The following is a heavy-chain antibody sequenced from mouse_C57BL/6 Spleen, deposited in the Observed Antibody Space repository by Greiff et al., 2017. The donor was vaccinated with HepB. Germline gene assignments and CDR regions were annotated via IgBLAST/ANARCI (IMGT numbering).Heavy chain of an antibody. V-gene: IGHV1-50*01. D-gene: IGHD1-1*01. Sequence: QVQLQQPGAELVKPGASVKLSCKASGYTFTSYWMQWVKQRPGQGLEWIGEIDPSDSYTNYNQKFKGKATLTVDTSSSTAYMQLSSLTSEDSAVYYCERWDYYGNSLAWFAYWGQGTLVTVSA. J-gene: IGHJ3*01. CDR1: GYTFTSYW. CDR2: IDPSDSYT. CDR3: ERWDYYGNSLAWFAY.